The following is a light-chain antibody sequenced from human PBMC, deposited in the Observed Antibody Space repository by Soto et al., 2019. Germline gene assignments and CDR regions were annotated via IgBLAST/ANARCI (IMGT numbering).Light chain of an antibody. Sequence: EIVMTQSPATLSVSPGERATLSCRASQSVSSNLAWYQQKPGQAPSLLIYGASTRATGIPDRFSGSGSGTHFTLTISRLEPGDFAVYYCQQYGSSPLTFGGGTKVDIK. V-gene: IGKV3-20*01. CDR2: GAS. CDR1: QSVSSN. CDR3: QQYGSSPLT. J-gene: IGKJ4*01.